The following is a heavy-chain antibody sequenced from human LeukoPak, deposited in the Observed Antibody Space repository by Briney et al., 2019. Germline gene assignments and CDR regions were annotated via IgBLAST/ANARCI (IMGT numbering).Heavy chain of an antibody. J-gene: IGHJ4*02. Sequence: GGSLTLSCAASGFTFSSYAMHWVRQAPGKGLEWLAVISYDGSNKYYADSVKGSFTISRDNSTNRLYLQMTSVRAEETAVYYCARELSGSGRDYWGQGTLVTVSS. CDR2: ISYDGSNK. CDR3: ARELSGSGRDY. CDR1: GFTFSSYA. V-gene: IGHV3-30*04. D-gene: IGHD3-3*01.